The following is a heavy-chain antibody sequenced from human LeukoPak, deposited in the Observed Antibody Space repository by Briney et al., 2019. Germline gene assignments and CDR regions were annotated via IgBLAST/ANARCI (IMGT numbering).Heavy chain of an antibody. V-gene: IGHV4-39*07. CDR3: ARVTSLESLLSPNFDY. CDR2: IYYSGST. Sequence: SETLSLTCTVSGGSISSSSYYWGWIRQPPGKGLEWIGSIYYSGSTYYNPSLKSRVTISVDTSKNQFSLKLSSVTAADTAVYYCARVTSLESLLSPNFDYWGQGTLVTVSS. J-gene: IGHJ4*02. CDR1: GGSISSSSYY. D-gene: IGHD3-16*02.